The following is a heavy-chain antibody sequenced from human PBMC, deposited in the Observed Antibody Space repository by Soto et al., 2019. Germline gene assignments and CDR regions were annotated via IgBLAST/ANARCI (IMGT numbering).Heavy chain of an antibody. CDR3: ARTYYATSGYSLDT. V-gene: IGHV4-59*01. D-gene: IGHD3-22*01. CDR1: GGSISSYY. Sequence: SETLSLTCTVSGGSISSYYWSWIRQPPGKGLEWIGYIYYSESTNYNPSLKSRVIISVDTSKNQFSLRLSSVTAADTAVYYCARTYYATSGYSLDTWGHGTLVTVSS. J-gene: IGHJ5*01. CDR2: IYYSEST.